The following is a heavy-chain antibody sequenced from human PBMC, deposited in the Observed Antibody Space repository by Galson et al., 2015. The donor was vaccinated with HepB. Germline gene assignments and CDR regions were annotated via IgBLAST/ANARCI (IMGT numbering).Heavy chain of an antibody. CDR1: GGSISSFF. V-gene: IGHV4-4*07. D-gene: IGHD1-26*01. J-gene: IGHJ4*02. CDR3: ARESGSYRLLDY. CDR2: IYTNGNT. Sequence: ETLSLTCNVSGGSISSFFWSWIRQPAGKGLEWIGRIYTNGNTNYSPSLKSRVSLSVDTSKNQVSLELRSVTAADTAVYYCARESGSYRLLDYWGQGTLVTVSS.